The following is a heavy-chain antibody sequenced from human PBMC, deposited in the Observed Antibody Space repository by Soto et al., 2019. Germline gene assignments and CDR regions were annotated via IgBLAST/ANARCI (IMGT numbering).Heavy chain of an antibody. Sequence: PGGSLRLSCAASGFTFSSDAMSWVRQAPGKGLEWVSGISGSGGSTYYADSVKGRFTISRDNSKNTLYLQVNSLRAEDTAVYYCAKDQAAAGTISRYFQHWGQGTLVTVSS. V-gene: IGHV3-23*01. J-gene: IGHJ1*01. CDR3: AKDQAAAGTISRYFQH. CDR2: ISGSGGST. D-gene: IGHD6-13*01. CDR1: GFTFSSDA.